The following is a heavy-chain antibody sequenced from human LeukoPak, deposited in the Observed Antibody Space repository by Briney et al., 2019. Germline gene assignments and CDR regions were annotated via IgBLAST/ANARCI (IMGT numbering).Heavy chain of an antibody. Sequence: GRSLRLSCAASGFTFSSYAMHWVRQAPCKGLEWVAFILYDGSNKYYADSVKGRFTISRENSNNTLSLQMNSLRAEDTAVYYCAKDSSSWSFDFWGQGTLVTVSS. CDR3: AKDSSSWSFDF. V-gene: IGHV3-30*04. D-gene: IGHD6-13*01. J-gene: IGHJ4*02. CDR2: ILYDGSNK. CDR1: GFTFSSYA.